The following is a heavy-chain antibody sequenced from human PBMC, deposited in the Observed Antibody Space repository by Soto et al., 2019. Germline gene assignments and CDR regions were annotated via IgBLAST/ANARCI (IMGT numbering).Heavy chain of an antibody. CDR2: ISPFNGNT. V-gene: IGHV1-18*01. CDR1: GYTFSSYG. D-gene: IGHD2-15*01. CDR3: ARGKEKCSGGTCYFVY. J-gene: IGHJ4*02. Sequence: QVQLVQSGGGVKKPGTSVKVSCKASGYTFSSYGVNWVRQAPGQGLEWMGWISPFNGNTNYAPKFKGRVTMTTDTSTNTAYMEMRSLTSDDTAVYYCARGKEKCSGGTCYFVYWGQGTLVTVSS.